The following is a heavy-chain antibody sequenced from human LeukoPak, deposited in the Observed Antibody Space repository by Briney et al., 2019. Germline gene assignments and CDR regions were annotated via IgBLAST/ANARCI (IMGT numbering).Heavy chain of an antibody. D-gene: IGHD1-26*01. CDR1: GLIVSGNY. Sequence: PGGSLRLSCAASGLIVSGNYMSWVRQAPGEGLDWVSLISSGGTTYYADSVKDRFSISRDNAKNSLYLQMNSLRAEDTAVYYCARPMQRGFSGSYFGFDYRGQGTLVTVSS. CDR3: ARPMQRGFSGSYFGFDY. CDR2: ISSGGTT. V-gene: IGHV3-66*04. J-gene: IGHJ4*02.